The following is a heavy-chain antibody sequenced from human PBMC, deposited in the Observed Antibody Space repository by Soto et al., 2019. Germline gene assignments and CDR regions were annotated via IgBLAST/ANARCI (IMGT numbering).Heavy chain of an antibody. CDR1: GFTFGSHG. CDR3: AKDLRTTISDYGMDV. V-gene: IGHV3-30*18. J-gene: IGHJ6*02. CDR2: ISYDETNE. Sequence: QVQLVESGGGLVQPGGSLRLTCVASGFTFGSHGMHWVRQAPGKGLEWVGGISYDETNEHYVDSVKGRFTISRDNSKSILYLQMNRLRPEDTAVYKCAKDLRTTISDYGMDVWGQGTTVTVSS.